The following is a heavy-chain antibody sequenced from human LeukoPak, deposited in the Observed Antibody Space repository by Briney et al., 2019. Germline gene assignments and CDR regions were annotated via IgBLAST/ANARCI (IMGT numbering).Heavy chain of an antibody. Sequence: GESLRLSRPHSGFTFSSYSMKWASQAQGKSLEWVSSISSSSSYIYYADSVKGRCTIPRDKAKNSLYLQMNSLSADDTAVYYCARAAGPAKGDYWGQGTLVTVSS. CDR1: GFTFSSYS. V-gene: IGHV3-21*01. CDR2: ISSSSSYI. D-gene: IGHD6-13*01. J-gene: IGHJ4*02. CDR3: ARAAGPAKGDY.